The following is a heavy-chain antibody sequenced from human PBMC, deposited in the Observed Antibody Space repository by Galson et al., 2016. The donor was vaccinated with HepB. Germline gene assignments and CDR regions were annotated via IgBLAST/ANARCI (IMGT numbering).Heavy chain of an antibody. Sequence: SLRLSCAASGFAFSSYSMNWVRQAPGKGLEWVSSISSSRSYIFYADSVKGRFTISRDNAKNSLFLQMNSLRAGDTAVYYCARLGGLLNWNYVKDNGMDVWGQGTKVTVSS. CDR1: GFAFSSYS. CDR3: ARLGGLLNWNYVKDNGMDV. V-gene: IGHV3-21*01. J-gene: IGHJ6*02. D-gene: IGHD1-7*01. CDR2: ISSSRSYI.